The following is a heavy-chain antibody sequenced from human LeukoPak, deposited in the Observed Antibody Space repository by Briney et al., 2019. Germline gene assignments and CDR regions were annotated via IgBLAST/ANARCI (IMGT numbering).Heavy chain of an antibody. Sequence: AGGSLRLSCVASGFTFSAHGIHWVRQAPGKGLDWVTFIRYEGHYKYYADSVTGRFTVSRDNSKNTVYLQMNNLMTEDTAVYYCAKTRGVEGAFDIWGQGTRVTVSS. D-gene: IGHD2-21*01. CDR3: AKTRGVEGAFDI. CDR1: GFTFSAHG. CDR2: IRYEGHYK. V-gene: IGHV3-30*02. J-gene: IGHJ3*02.